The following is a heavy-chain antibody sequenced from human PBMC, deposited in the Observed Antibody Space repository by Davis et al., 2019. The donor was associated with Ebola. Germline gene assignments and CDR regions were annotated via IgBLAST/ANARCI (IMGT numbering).Heavy chain of an antibody. Sequence: PGGSLRLSCEASGFTFSSYWIHWVRQATGKGLVWVSRITTEGSRTRDADSVKCRFTISRDNAKNTLYLQMNSLRAEDTAVYYCARVLSYCSGGSCPGGSDHWCQGTLVTVSS. V-gene: IGHV3-74*01. CDR2: ITTEGSRT. CDR1: GFTFSSYW. J-gene: IGHJ4*02. CDR3: ARVLSYCSGGSCPGGSDH. D-gene: IGHD2-15*01.